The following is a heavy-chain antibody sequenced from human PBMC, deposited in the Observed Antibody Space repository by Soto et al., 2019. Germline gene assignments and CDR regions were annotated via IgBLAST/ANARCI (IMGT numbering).Heavy chain of an antibody. CDR2: ISDSGGTV. V-gene: IGHV3-48*03. Sequence: VGSLRLSCAASGFTFSSYEMNWVRQAPGQGLEWVSYISDSGGTVYYADSVKGRFTVSRDNAQNSVYLQMNSLRTEDTAVYYCARDLLHYDFWSGYSAYFYYGMDVWGPGTTVTVSS. CDR1: GFTFSSYE. CDR3: ARDLLHYDFWSGYSAYFYYGMDV. J-gene: IGHJ6*02. D-gene: IGHD3-3*01.